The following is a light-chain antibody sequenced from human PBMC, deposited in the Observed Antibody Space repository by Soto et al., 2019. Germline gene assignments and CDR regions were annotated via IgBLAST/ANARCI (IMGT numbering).Light chain of an antibody. Sequence: DIQMTQSPSTLSASVGDRVTITCLASQSISTYLNWYQQKLGKAPTLLIYAASSLQSGVPSRFRGGGSGTDFTLTISNLQPEDFATYFCQQCYGSPRTFGQGTKVDIK. CDR1: QSISTY. CDR3: QQCYGSPRT. V-gene: IGKV1-39*01. J-gene: IGKJ1*01. CDR2: AAS.